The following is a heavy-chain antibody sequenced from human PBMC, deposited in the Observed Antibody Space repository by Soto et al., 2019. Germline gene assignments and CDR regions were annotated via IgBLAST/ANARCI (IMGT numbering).Heavy chain of an antibody. D-gene: IGHD3-10*01. Sequence: VASVKVSCQASGDTFSRYSISWVRQAPGQGLEWMGGIVPIFGTTVYAPRLQGRVTITADGPTSTSYMELSGLTFEDTAVYYCAANSLGGGSQGDVWGQGTTVTVSS. CDR2: IVPIFGTT. V-gene: IGHV1-69*13. CDR3: AANSLGGGSQGDV. CDR1: GDTFSRYS. J-gene: IGHJ6*02.